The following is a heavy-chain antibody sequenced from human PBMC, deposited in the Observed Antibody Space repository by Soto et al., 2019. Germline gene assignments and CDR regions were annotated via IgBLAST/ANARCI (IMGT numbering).Heavy chain of an antibody. J-gene: IGHJ4*02. D-gene: IGHD4-17*01. Sequence: EVQLLESGGGLVQPGGSLRRSCAASGFTFSSYAMSWVRQAPGKGLEWVSALSGSGGSTYYADSVKGRFTISRDNSKNSLYLQMNSLRAEDTAVYYCAKGVYGDFRRFDYWGQGTLVTVSS. V-gene: IGHV3-23*01. CDR2: LSGSGGST. CDR3: AKGVYGDFRRFDY. CDR1: GFTFSSYA.